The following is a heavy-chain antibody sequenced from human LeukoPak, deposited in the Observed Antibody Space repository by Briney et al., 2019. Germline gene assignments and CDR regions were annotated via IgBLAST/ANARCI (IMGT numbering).Heavy chain of an antibody. CDR3: ARDRLQQQLAVDY. D-gene: IGHD6-13*01. Sequence: GASVTVSCKASGYTFTGYYMHWVRQAPGQGLEWMGWINPNSGGTNYAQKFQGRVTITRDTSISTAYMELSRLRSDDTAVYYCARDRLQQQLAVDYWGQGTLVTVSS. V-gene: IGHV1-2*02. CDR2: INPNSGGT. J-gene: IGHJ4*02. CDR1: GYTFTGYY.